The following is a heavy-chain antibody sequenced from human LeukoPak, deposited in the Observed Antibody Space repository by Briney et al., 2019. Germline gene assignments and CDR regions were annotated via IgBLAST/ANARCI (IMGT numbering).Heavy chain of an antibody. CDR3: ARRGSSGRSFDY. J-gene: IGHJ4*02. CDR2: IYNSGST. CDR1: GFTFSSYSMN. Sequence: VSLRLSCAASGFTFSSYSMNWVRQAPGKGLEWVGCIYNSGSTYYDPSLKSRVTISVDTSKNQVSLKVNSVTAADTAVYYCARRGSSGRSFDYWGQGTLVIVSS. V-gene: IGHV4-59*05. D-gene: IGHD6-25*01.